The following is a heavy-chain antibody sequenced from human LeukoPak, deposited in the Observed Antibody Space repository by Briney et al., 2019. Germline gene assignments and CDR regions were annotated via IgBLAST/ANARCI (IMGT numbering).Heavy chain of an antibody. J-gene: IGHJ4*02. CDR2: IYYSGST. CDR1: SGPISSYY. D-gene: IGHD2-2*01. Sequence: SETLSLTCTVSSGPISSYYWTWIRQPPGKGLEWIGNIYYSGSTKYNPSLKSRVTISVDTSKNQFSLKLSSVTAADTAVYYCARVKKGLGTSFDYWGQGTLVTVSS. V-gene: IGHV4-59*01. CDR3: ARVKKGLGTSFDY.